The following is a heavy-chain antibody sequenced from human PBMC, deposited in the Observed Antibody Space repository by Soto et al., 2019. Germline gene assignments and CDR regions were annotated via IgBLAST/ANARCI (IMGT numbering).Heavy chain of an antibody. CDR1: VESISNSSSY. J-gene: IGHJ4*02. D-gene: IGHD2-21*02. CDR2: IYYSGRT. V-gene: IGHV4-39*01. CDR3: ARQRTTVVTQAYFDH. Sequence: SETLSRTCIVSVESISNSSSYWSWIRQPPGKGLEWIGSIYYSGRTYYNPSFKSRVTISIDTSKNQFSLKLSSVTATDTAVYYCARQRTTVVTQAYFDHWGQGALVTVS.